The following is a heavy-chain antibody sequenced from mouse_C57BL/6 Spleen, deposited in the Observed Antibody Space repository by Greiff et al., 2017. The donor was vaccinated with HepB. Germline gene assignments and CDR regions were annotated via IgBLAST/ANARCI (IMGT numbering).Heavy chain of an antibody. D-gene: IGHD1-1*01. Sequence: EVQGVESGGGLVKPGGSLKLSCAASGFTFSSYAMSWVRQTPEKRLEWVATISDGGSYTYYPDNVKGRFTISRDNAKNNLYLQMSHLKSEDTAMYYCARGDYGSRGDYFDYWGQGTTLTVSS. J-gene: IGHJ2*01. V-gene: IGHV5-4*01. CDR2: ISDGGSYT. CDR3: ARGDYGSRGDYFDY. CDR1: GFTFSSYA.